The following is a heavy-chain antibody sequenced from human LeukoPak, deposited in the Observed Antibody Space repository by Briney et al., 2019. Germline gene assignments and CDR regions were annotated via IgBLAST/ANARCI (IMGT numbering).Heavy chain of an antibody. CDR3: AKACGSYRDAFDI. V-gene: IGHV3-23*01. CDR1: GFTFSSYA. CDR2: ISGSGGST. Sequence: PGGSLRLSCAASGFTFSSYAMSWVRQAPGKGLEWVSAISGSGGSTYYADSVKGRFTISRDNSKNTLYLQMNSLRAQDTAVYYCAKACGSYRDAFDIWGQGTMVTVSS. J-gene: IGHJ3*02. D-gene: IGHD1-26*01.